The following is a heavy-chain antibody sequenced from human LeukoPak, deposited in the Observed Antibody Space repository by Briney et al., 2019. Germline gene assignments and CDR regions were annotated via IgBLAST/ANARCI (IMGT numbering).Heavy chain of an antibody. CDR1: GGSISSSSYY. V-gene: IGHV4-39*01. CDR3: ARHEGPHYYDSSGYFVDY. CDR2: IYYSGST. Sequence: SETLSLTCTVSGGSISSSSYYWGWIRQPPGKGLERIGSIYYSGSTYYNPSLKSRVTISVDTSKNQFSLKLSSVTAADTAVYYCARHEGPHYYDSSGYFVDYWGQGTLVTVSS. J-gene: IGHJ4*02. D-gene: IGHD3-22*01.